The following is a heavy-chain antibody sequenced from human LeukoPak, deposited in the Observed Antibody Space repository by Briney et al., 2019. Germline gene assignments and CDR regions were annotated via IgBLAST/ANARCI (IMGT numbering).Heavy chain of an antibody. CDR1: GITLSTYW. V-gene: IGHV3-7*01. J-gene: IGHJ6*03. CDR3: ARENIEYCSSTSCYAGGRYHYNMDV. D-gene: IGHD2-2*01. Sequence: GGSLRLSCAASGITLSTYWMTWVRQAPGKGLEWVANIKQDGSEKYYVDSVKGRFTISRDNAKNSLYLQMNSLRAGDTAVYYCARENIEYCSSTSCYAGGRYHYNMDVWGKGTTVTVSS. CDR2: IKQDGSEK.